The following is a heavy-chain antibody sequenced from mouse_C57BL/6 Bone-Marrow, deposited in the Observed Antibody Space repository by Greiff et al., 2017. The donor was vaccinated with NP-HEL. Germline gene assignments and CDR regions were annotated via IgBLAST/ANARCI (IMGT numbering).Heavy chain of an antibody. D-gene: IGHD1-1*01. Sequence: EVQLQQSVAELVRPGASVKLSCTASGFNIKNTYMHWVKQRPEQGLEWIGRIDPANGNTKYAPTFQGTSTITADTSSNTAYLQLSSLTSEDTAIYDSARGEATVVAPDVWGTGTTVTVTS. J-gene: IGHJ1*03. CDR2: IDPANGNT. CDR3: ARGEATVVAPDV. CDR1: GFNIKNTY. V-gene: IGHV14-3*01.